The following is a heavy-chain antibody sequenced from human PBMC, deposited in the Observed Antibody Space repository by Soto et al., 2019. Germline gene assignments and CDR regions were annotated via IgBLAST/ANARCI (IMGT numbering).Heavy chain of an antibody. Sequence: GALRLSCAASGFTVSDYYMSWIRQAPGKGLEWLSYSSNSGTYTRYADSVEGRFSISRDNAKNSLYLQINSLRGEDSATYYCARSGDNYNVLDYWGQGTPVTVSS. J-gene: IGHJ4*02. CDR2: SSNSGTYT. D-gene: IGHD3-10*02. CDR1: GFTVSDYY. V-gene: IGHV3-11*06. CDR3: ARSGDNYNVLDY.